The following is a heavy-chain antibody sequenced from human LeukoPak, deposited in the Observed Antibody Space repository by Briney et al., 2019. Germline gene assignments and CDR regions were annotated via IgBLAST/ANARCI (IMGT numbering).Heavy chain of an antibody. J-gene: IGHJ4*02. CDR2: IYHSGST. V-gene: IGHV4-4*02. Sequence: SETLSLTCTVSGGSINSYYWSWVRQPPGKGLEWIGEIYHSGSTNYNPSLKSRVTISVDKSKNQFSLKLSSVTAADTAVYYCARASTAAALTGFDYWGQGTLVTVSS. D-gene: IGHD6-13*01. CDR3: ARASTAAALTGFDY. CDR1: GGSINSYY.